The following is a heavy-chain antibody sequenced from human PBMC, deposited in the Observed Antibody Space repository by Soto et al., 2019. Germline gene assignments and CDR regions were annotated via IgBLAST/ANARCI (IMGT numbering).Heavy chain of an antibody. Sequence: SETLSLTCAFSGGSIGTSAYYCGWFRQAPGKGLEWIGSINHSGNTYLSPSLKDRVTMSVDTSKNSFSLKLRSATAADTGLYYRSRRAREGFEPWGQGTLVNVSS. CDR1: GGSIGTSAYY. CDR3: SRRAREGFEP. D-gene: IGHD1-26*01. V-gene: IGHV4-39*01. J-gene: IGHJ5*02. CDR2: INHSGNT.